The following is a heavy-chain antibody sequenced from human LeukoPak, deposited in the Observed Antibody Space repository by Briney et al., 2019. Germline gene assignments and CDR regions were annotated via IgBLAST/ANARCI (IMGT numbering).Heavy chain of an antibody. D-gene: IGHD2-21*01. CDR3: AKGGDYYYYLMDV. CDR2: ISGSGGTT. Sequence: GGSLRLSCAASGFTFSSYAMNWVRQAPGKGPEWVSTISGSGGTTYYADSVKGRFTISRDNSKNTLYLQVNSLRADDTAVYYCAKGGDYYYYLMDVWGKGTTVTVSS. CDR1: GFTFSSYA. V-gene: IGHV3-23*01. J-gene: IGHJ6*03.